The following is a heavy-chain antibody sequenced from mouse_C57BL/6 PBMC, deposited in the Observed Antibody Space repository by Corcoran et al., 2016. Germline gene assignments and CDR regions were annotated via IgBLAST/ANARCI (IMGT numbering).Heavy chain of an antibody. V-gene: IGHV1-53*01. D-gene: IGHD1-1*01. J-gene: IGHJ3*01. CDR3: ARGDYGSSYLAWFAY. CDR2: INPSNGGT. Sequence: QVQLQQPGTELVKPGASVKLSCKASGYTFTSYWMHWVKQRPGQGLEWIGNINPSNGGTNYNEKFKSKATLTVDKSSSTAYMQLSSLTSEDSAVYYCARGDYGSSYLAWFAYWGQGTLVTVSA. CDR1: GYTFTSYW.